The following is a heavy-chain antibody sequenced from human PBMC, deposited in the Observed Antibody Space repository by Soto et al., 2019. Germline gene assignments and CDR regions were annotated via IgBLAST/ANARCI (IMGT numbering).Heavy chain of an antibody. CDR1: GFTFSSYG. V-gene: IGHV3-33*01. J-gene: IGHJ6*02. CDR3: ARDYYDSSGYYVDYYYYYGMDV. Sequence: GGSLRLSCAASGFTFSSYGMHWVRQAPGKGLEWVAVIWYDGSNKYYADSVKGRFTISRDNSKNTLYLQMNSLRAEDTAAYYCARDYYDSSGYYVDYYYYYGMDVWGQGTTVTVSS. CDR2: IWYDGSNK. D-gene: IGHD3-22*01.